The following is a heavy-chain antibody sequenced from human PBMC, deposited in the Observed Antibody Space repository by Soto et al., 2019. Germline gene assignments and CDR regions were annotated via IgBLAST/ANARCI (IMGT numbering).Heavy chain of an antibody. CDR3: ARDPWVGDIGDY. V-gene: IGHV3-66*01. CDR2: IYSGGNT. CDR1: GFTVGSAY. D-gene: IGHD4-17*01. J-gene: IGHJ4*02. Sequence: DVQLVESGGGLVLRGESLRLSCAASGFTVGSAYMSWVRQAPGKGLEWVAGIYSGGNTYYADSVKGRFTISRDTSKNRLILQMNSLRAEDGAKYYCARDPWVGDIGDYWGQGTLVTVSS.